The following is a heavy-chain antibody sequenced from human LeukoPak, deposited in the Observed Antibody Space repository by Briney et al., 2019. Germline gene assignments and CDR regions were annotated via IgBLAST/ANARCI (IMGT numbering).Heavy chain of an antibody. Sequence: TSETLSLTCTVSGGSISSYYWSWIRQPPGKGLEWIGYIYYSGSTNYNPSLKSRVTISVDTSKNQFSLKLSSVTAADTAVYYCARRGRASSSPDYWGQGTLVTVSS. CDR3: ARRGRASSSPDY. V-gene: IGHV4-59*12. CDR2: IYYSGST. J-gene: IGHJ4*02. CDR1: GGSISSYY. D-gene: IGHD6-6*01.